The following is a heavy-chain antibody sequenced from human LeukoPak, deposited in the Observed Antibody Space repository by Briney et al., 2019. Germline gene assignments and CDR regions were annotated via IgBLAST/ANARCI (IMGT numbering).Heavy chain of an antibody. CDR1: GYTFTSYA. Sequence: GASVKVSCKASGYTFTSYAMNWVRQALGQGLEWMGWINPNSGGTNYAQKFQGRVTMTRDTSISTAYMELSRLRSDGTAVYYCARGGWGIVVVPAAIRSPFDYWGQGTLVTVSS. D-gene: IGHD2-2*01. CDR2: INPNSGGT. J-gene: IGHJ4*02. V-gene: IGHV1-2*02. CDR3: ARGGWGIVVVPAAIRSPFDY.